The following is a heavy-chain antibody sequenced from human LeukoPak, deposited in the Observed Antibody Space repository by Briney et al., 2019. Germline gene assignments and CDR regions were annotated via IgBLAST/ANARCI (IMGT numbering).Heavy chain of an antibody. V-gene: IGHV4-59*01. Sequence: SETLSLTCTVSGGSISSYYWSWIRQPPGKGLEWIGYIYYSGSTNYNPSLKSRVTISVDTSKNQFSLKLSSVTAADTAVYYCARGMYYDILTGYYKWWFDPWGQGTLVTVSS. CDR3: ARGMYYDILTGYYKWWFDP. CDR2: IYYSGST. CDR1: GGSISSYY. J-gene: IGHJ5*02. D-gene: IGHD3-9*01.